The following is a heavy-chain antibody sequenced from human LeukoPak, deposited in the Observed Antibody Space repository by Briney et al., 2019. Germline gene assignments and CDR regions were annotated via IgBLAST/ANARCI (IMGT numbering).Heavy chain of an antibody. J-gene: IGHJ6*03. CDR3: ARLDGLNVYYYYMDV. CDR1: GYTFTSYY. CDR2: ISPNNGNT. D-gene: IGHD5-24*01. V-gene: IGHV1-46*01. Sequence: ASVKVSCKASGYTFTSYYMRWVRQAPGQGLEWMGMISPNNGNTSYAQKFQGRVTMTTDTSTSTVYMELSSLRSDDTAVYYCARLDGLNVYYYYMDVCGKGTTVTVSS.